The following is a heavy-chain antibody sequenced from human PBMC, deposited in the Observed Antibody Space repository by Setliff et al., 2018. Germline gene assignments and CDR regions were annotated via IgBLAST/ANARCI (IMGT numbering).Heavy chain of an antibody. CDR1: GGSFSGYY. D-gene: IGHD6-13*01. Sequence: SETLSLTCAVYGGSFSGYYWSWVRQPPGKGLEWIGEIYHSGSTNYNPSLKSRVTISVDKSKNQFSLKLSSVTAADTAVYYCARGLAAAGTRYFDYWGQGTLVTVSS. CDR3: ARGLAAAGTRYFDY. V-gene: IGHV4-34*01. J-gene: IGHJ4*02. CDR2: IYHSGST.